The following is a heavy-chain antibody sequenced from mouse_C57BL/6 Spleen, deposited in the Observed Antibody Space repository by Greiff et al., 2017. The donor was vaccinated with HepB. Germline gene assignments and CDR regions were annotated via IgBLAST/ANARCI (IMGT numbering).Heavy chain of an antibody. J-gene: IGHJ1*03. V-gene: IGHV1-82*01. CDR1: GYAFSSSW. CDR3: ARGSCRYFDV. D-gene: IGHD1-1*02. CDR2: IYPGDGDT. Sequence: QVQLQQSGPELVKPGASVKISCKASGYAFSSSWMNWVKQRPGKGLEWIGRIYPGDGDTNYNGKFKGKATLTADKSSSTAYMQLSRLTSEDSAVYFCARGSCRYFDVWGTGTTVTVSS.